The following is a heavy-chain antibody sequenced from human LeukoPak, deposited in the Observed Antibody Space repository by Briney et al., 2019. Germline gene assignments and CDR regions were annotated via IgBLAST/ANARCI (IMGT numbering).Heavy chain of an antibody. CDR1: GFSFNSYA. CDR3: TRDGRVAYEMDV. V-gene: IGHV3-30*03. Sequence: GRSLRLSCAASGFSFNSYAIHWVRQAPGKGLEWVTAISYDGSNKHYADSVRGRFTISRDNSKNTLYLQMNSLRAEDTAVYYCTRDGRVAYEMDVWGQGTTVTVSS. J-gene: IGHJ6*02. D-gene: IGHD2-15*01. CDR2: ISYDGSNK.